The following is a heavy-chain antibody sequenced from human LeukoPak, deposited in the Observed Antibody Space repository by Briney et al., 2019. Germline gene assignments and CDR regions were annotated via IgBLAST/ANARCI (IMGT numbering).Heavy chain of an antibody. D-gene: IGHD3-10*01. V-gene: IGHV3-53*01. CDR3: ARMVRGVITY. CDR1: GFTVSSNY. J-gene: IGHJ4*02. Sequence: PGGSLRLSCAAPGFTVSSNYMSWVRQAPGKGLEWVSVIYSGGSTYYADSVKGRFTISRDNSKNTLYLQMNSLRAEDTAVYYCARMVRGVITYWGQGTLVTVSS. CDR2: IYSGGST.